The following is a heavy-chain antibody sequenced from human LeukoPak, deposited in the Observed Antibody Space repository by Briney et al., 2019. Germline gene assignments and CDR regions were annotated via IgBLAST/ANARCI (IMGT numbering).Heavy chain of an antibody. J-gene: IGHJ4*02. CDR1: GYTFTGYY. D-gene: IGHD3-3*01. CDR2: INPNSGGT. V-gene: IGHV1-2*02. CDR3: ARVYYDFWSGYSLFDY. Sequence: ASVKVSCKASGYTFTGYYMHWVRQAPGQGLEWMGWINPNSGGTNYAQKFQGRVTMTRDTSISTAYMELSRLRSDDTAVYYCARVYYDFWSGYSLFDYWGQGTLVTVSS.